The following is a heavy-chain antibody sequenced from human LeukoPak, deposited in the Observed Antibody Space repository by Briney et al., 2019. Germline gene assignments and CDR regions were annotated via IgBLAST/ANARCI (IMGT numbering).Heavy chain of an antibody. V-gene: IGHV1-46*01. CDR3: ARDPYSYYYGMDV. CDR1: GYTFTSYY. CDR2: INPSGGST. J-gene: IGHJ6*02. Sequence: VASVKVSCKASGYTFTSYYMHWVRQAPGQGLEWMGIINPSGGSTSYAQMFQGRVTMTRDTSTSTVYMELSSLRSEDTAVYYCARDPYSYYYGMDVWGQGTTVTVSS.